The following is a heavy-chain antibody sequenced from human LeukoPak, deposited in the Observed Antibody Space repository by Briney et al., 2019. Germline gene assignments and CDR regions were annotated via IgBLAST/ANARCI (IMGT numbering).Heavy chain of an antibody. J-gene: IGHJ4*02. CDR3: ARGPAGYCSGGSCYFDY. Sequence: TGGSLRLSCAASGFTFSSYDMHWVRQATGKGLEWVSAIGTAGDTYYPGSVKGRFTISRENAKNSLYLQMNSLRAGDTAVYYCARGPAGYCSGGSCYFDYWGQGTPVTVSS. D-gene: IGHD2-15*01. V-gene: IGHV3-13*01. CDR1: GFTFSSYD. CDR2: IGTAGDT.